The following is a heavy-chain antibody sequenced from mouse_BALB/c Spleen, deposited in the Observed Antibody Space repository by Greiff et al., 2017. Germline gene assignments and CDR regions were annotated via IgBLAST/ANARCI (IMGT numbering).Heavy chain of an antibody. D-gene: IGHD1-2*01. CDR3: ARRLRPYAMDY. CDR1: GYIFSSYW. CDR2: ILPGSGST. J-gene: IGHJ4*01. Sequence: QVQLQQSGAELMKPGASVKISCKATGYIFSSYWIEWVKQRPGHGLEWIGEILPGSGSTNYNEKFKGKATFTADTSSNTAYMQLSSLTSEDSAVYYCARRLRPYAMDYWGQGTSVTVSS. V-gene: IGHV1-9*01.